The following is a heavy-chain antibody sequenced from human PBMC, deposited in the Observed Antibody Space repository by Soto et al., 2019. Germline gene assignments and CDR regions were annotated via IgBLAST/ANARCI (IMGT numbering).Heavy chain of an antibody. CDR1: GFTFSSYW. Sequence: EVQLVESGAGLVQPGGSLRLSCAASGFTFSSYWMHWVRKAPGKGLVWVSRINSDGSLTSYADSVNGRFTISRDNAKNTLYLQMNSLRAEDTAVYYCARDNSEYTRPFDYWGQGTLVTVSS. V-gene: IGHV3-74*01. CDR3: ARDNSEYTRPFDY. CDR2: INSDGSLT. D-gene: IGHD5-18*01. J-gene: IGHJ4*02.